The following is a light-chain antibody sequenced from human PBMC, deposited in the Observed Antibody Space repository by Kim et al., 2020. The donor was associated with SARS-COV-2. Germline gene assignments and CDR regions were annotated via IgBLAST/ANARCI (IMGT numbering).Light chain of an antibody. J-gene: IGLJ3*02. CDR3: LLSYSGAWV. CDR1: TGPVTSSHY. Sequence: QAVVTQEPSLTVSPGETVTLTCGSSTGPVTSSHYPYWFQQRPGQAPRTLISDTSNTHSWTPVRFSGSLLGDKAALTLSGAQPEDEADYYCLLSYSGAWVFGGGTRLTVL. CDR2: DTS. V-gene: IGLV7-46*01.